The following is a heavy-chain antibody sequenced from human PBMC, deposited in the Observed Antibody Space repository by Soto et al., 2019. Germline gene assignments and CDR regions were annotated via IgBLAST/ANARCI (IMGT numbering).Heavy chain of an antibody. V-gene: IGHV3-72*01. CDR1: GSTFSDHY. CDR3: VRVASGFYFDH. Sequence: GGSLRLSCAASGSTFSDHYMDWVRQAPGKGLEWVGRVRKKVNSYTTEYAASVKGRFTISRDDSKNSLFLQMNSLKTDDTAVYYCVRVASGFYFDHWGQGTPVTVSS. D-gene: IGHD3-3*01. J-gene: IGHJ4*02. CDR2: VRKKVNSYTT.